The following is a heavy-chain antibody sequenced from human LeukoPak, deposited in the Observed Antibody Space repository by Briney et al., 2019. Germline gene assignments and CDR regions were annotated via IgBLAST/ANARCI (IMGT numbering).Heavy chain of an antibody. CDR3: ARTYGSGTDPRSFDY. J-gene: IGHJ4*02. V-gene: IGHV4-30-4*01. D-gene: IGHD3-10*01. CDR2: IYYSENT. Sequence: PSQTLSLTCTVSGGSLNNADYYWSWVRQPPGRGLEWLGYIYYSENTYYNPSLKSRVIISVDTSKNQFSLKLSSVTAADTAVYYCARTYGSGTDPRSFDYWGQGTLVSVSS. CDR1: GGSLNNADYY.